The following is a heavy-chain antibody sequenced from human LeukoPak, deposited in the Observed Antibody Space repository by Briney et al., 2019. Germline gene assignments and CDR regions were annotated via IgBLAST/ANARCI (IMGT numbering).Heavy chain of an antibody. CDR1: VFTFTTYT. CDR2: ISYDGSNQ. Sequence: GGSLRLSCAASVFTFTTYTIHWVRHAPCKGLEWVAVISYDGSNQYYADSVKGRFTISRDNSKNTLYLQMNSLRAEDTAVYYCARRGSSGCFDYWGQGTLVTVSS. CDR3: ARRGSSGCFDY. J-gene: IGHJ4*02. V-gene: IGHV3-30-3*01. D-gene: IGHD6-19*01.